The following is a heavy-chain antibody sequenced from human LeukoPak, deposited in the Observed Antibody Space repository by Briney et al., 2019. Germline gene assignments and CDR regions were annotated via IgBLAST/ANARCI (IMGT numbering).Heavy chain of an antibody. CDR3: AKDIRSSSLGVAVD. V-gene: IGHV3-9*01. CDR2: ISWNSGSI. CDR1: GFTLDDYA. J-gene: IGHJ4*02. D-gene: IGHD6-6*01. Sequence: GGSLRLSCAASGFTLDDYAMNWVRHAPGKGLEWVSSISWNSGSIGYADSVQGRFTISRDNAKNSLYLQMNSLRAEDTAFYYCAKDIRSSSLGVAVDWGQGTLVTVSS.